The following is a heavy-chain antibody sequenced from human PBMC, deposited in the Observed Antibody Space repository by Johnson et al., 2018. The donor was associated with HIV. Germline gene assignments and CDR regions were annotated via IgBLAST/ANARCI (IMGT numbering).Heavy chain of an antibody. Sequence: QMLLVESGGGVVQPGRSLRLSCAASGFTFSSSAMHWVRQAPGKGLEWVAVISYAGSNKYYADSEKGRFTISRDNSKNTLYLQMNSLRADDTAVYYCARDEEVMYAMGAFDIWGQGTMLTVSS. J-gene: IGHJ3*02. CDR3: ARDEEVMYAMGAFDI. V-gene: IGHV3-30-3*01. CDR1: GFTFSSSA. D-gene: IGHD2-8*02. CDR2: ISYAGSNK.